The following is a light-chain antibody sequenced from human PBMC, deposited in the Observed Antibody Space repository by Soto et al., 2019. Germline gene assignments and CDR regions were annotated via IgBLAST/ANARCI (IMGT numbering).Light chain of an antibody. V-gene: IGLV2-23*01. CDR1: SSDVGSYNL. CDR3: CSYAGSSTVV. J-gene: IGLJ2*01. CDR2: EGS. Sequence: QSVLTQPASVSGSPGQSITISCTGTSSDVGSYNLVSWYQQHPGKAPKLMIYEGSKRHSGVSNRFSGSKSGNTASLTISGLQAEDEADYYCCSYAGSSTVVFGGGTKLTVL.